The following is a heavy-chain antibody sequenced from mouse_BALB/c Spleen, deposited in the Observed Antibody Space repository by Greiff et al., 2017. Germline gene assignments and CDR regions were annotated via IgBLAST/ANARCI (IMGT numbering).Heavy chain of an antibody. J-gene: IGHJ4*01. V-gene: IGHV5-6-3*01. CDR3: ARDDLDY. CDR1: GFTFSSYG. D-gene: IGHD2-4*01. Sequence: EVKLMESGGGLVQPGGSLKLSCAASGFTFSSYGMSWVRQTPDKRLELVATINSNGGSTYYPDSVKGRFTISRDNAKNTLYLQMSSLKSEDTAMYYCARDDLDYWGQGTSVTVSS. CDR2: INSNGGST.